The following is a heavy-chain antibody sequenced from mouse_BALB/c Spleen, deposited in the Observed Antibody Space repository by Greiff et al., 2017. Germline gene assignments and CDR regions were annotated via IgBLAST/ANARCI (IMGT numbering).Heavy chain of an antibody. D-gene: IGHD2-13*01. CDR3: ARRGEGFMDY. CDR1: GYTFTDYA. V-gene: IGHV1S137*01. CDR2: ISTYYGDA. Sequence: QVQLKQSGAELVRPGVSVKISCKGSGYTFTDYAMHWVKQSHAKSLEWIGVISTYYGDASYNQKFKGKATMTVDKSSSTAYMELARLTSEDSAIYYCARRGEGFMDYWGQGTSVTVSS. J-gene: IGHJ4*01.